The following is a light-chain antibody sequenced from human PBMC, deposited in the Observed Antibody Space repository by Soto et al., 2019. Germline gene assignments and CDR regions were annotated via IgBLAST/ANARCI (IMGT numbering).Light chain of an antibody. CDR2: WAS. V-gene: IGKV4-1*01. CDR1: HNILYSANNRNY. Sequence: DIVMTQSPDSLAVSLVESATINCKSSHNILYSANNRNYLAWYQQKPGQPPKLLIYWASSLESGVPSRFSGSGSETDFTLTITSLQPEDFATYYCQQSDSPPRTFGQGTKVDIK. J-gene: IGKJ1*01. CDR3: QQSDSPPRT.